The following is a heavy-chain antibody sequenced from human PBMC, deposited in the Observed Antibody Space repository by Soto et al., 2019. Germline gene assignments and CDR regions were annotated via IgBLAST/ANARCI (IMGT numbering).Heavy chain of an antibody. V-gene: IGHV1-46*01. CDR3: ARDVHYYDSSGYLGY. D-gene: IGHD3-22*01. Sequence: ASVKVSCKASGYTFTSYYMHWVRQAPGQGLEWMGIINPSGGSTSYAQKFQGRVTMTRDTSTSTAYMELSSLRSEDTAVYYCARDVHYYDSSGYLGYWGQGTLVIVSS. CDR2: INPSGGST. J-gene: IGHJ4*02. CDR1: GYTFTSYY.